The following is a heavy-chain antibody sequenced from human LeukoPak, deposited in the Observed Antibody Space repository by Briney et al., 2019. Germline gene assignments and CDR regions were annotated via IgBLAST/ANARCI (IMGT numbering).Heavy chain of an antibody. CDR2: IWYDGTNK. CDR3: AKAGGSADYYYYGMDV. J-gene: IGHJ6*02. CDR1: GFTFSSYG. V-gene: IGHV3-33*06. D-gene: IGHD3-10*01. Sequence: GWSLRLSCVASGFTFSSYGMHWVRQAPGKGLEWVAVIWYDGTNKYYADSVKGRFTISRDNSKNTLYLQMNSLRAEDTAVYYCAKAGGSADYYYYGMDVWGQGTTVTVSS.